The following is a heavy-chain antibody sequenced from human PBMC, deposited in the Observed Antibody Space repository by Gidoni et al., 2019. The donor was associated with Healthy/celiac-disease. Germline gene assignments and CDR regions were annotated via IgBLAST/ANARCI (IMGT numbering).Heavy chain of an antibody. D-gene: IGHD6-13*01. J-gene: IGHJ6*02. Sequence: EVQLVESGGGLVQPGGSLRLSCAASGFTFRSYSMTWVRQAPGKGLEWVSYISSSSSTIYYADSVKGQFTISRDNAKNSLYLQMNSLRAEDTAVYYCARASSSSWYFEPPLGSHGMDVWGQGTTVTVSS. CDR1: GFTFRSYS. CDR3: ARASSSSWYFEPPLGSHGMDV. V-gene: IGHV3-48*01. CDR2: ISSSSSTI.